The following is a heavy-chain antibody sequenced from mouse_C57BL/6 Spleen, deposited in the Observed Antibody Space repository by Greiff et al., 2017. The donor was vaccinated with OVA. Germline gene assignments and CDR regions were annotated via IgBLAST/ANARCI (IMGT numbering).Heavy chain of an antibody. V-gene: IGHV5-9-1*02. CDR2: ISSGGDYI. D-gene: IGHD2-5*01. CDR3: TRDLYSNYGFAY. J-gene: IGHJ3*01. Sequence: EVKLVESGEGLVKPGGSLKLSCAASGFTFSSYAMSWVRQTPEKRLEWVAYISSGGDYIYYADTVKGRFTISRDNARNTLYLQMSSLKSEDTAMYYCTRDLYSNYGFAYWGQGTLVTVSA. CDR1: GFTFSSYA.